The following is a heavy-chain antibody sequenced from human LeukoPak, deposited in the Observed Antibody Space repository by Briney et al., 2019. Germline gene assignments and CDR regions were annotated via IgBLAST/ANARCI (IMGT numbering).Heavy chain of an antibody. CDR2: ISGSGGST. V-gene: IGHV3-23*01. CDR1: GFTFSSYA. J-gene: IGHJ3*02. CDR3: AKVTTYYYDSSGYYYGTTFWGAFDI. Sequence: PGGSLRLSCAASGFTFSSYAMSWVRQAPGKGLEWVSAISGSGGSTYYADSVKGRFTISRDNSKNTLYLQMNSLRAEDTAVYYCAKVTTYYYDSSGYYYGTTFWGAFDIWGQGTMVTVSS. D-gene: IGHD3-22*01.